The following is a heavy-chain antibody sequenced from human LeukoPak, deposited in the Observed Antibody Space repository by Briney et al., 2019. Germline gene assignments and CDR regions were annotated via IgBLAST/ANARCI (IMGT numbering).Heavy chain of an antibody. Sequence: ASVKVSCKASGYTFTSYGIRWVRQAPGQGLEWMGWISAYNGNTNYAQKLQGRVAMTTDTSTSTAYMELRSLRSDDTAAYYCARDGGYCSGGSCYIHYWYFDLWGRGTLVTVSS. CDR3: ARDGGYCSGGSCYIHYWYFDL. CDR1: GYTFTSYG. CDR2: ISAYNGNT. V-gene: IGHV1-18*01. D-gene: IGHD2-15*01. J-gene: IGHJ2*01.